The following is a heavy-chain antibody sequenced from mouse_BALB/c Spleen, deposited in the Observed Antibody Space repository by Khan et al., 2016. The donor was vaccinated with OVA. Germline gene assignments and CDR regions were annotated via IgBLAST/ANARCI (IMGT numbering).Heavy chain of an antibody. V-gene: IGHV2-2*02. D-gene: IGHD2-14*01. CDR3: AKDRNGYFDY. J-gene: IGHJ2*01. CDR2: IWSGGIT. CDR1: GFSLTNYG. Sequence: VQLKQSGPGLVQPSQSLSITCTVSGFSLTNYGVHWVRQSPGQGLEWLGVIWSGGITDYNETFISRLSISKDISTSQVFFKMNSLQATATAIYYCAKDRNGYFDYWCQGTTLTVSS.